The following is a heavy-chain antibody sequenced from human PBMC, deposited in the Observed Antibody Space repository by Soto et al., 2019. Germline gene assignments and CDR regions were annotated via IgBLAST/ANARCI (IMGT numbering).Heavy chain of an antibody. CDR2: IYYSGST. CDR1: GGSISSYY. Sequence: QVQLQESGPGLVKPSETLSLTCTVSGGSISSYYWSWIRQPPGKGLEWIGYIYYSGSTNYNPSLKSRVTISVDTSKNQFCLKLSSVTAADTAVYYCAGRYYYDSSSAFNIWGQGTMVTVSS. CDR3: AGRYYYDSSSAFNI. V-gene: IGHV4-59*01. J-gene: IGHJ3*02. D-gene: IGHD3-22*01.